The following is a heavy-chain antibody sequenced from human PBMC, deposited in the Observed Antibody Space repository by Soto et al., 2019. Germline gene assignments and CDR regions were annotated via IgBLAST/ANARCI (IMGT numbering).Heavy chain of an antibody. J-gene: IGHJ6*02. CDR2: LYYSGMT. D-gene: IGHD2-15*01. Sequence: ASETLSLTCTVSGVSISEYYWSWVRQPPGKGLEWIGFLYYSGMTNYNPSLKSRVTISVDTSKNQFSLKLNSVTAADTAVYYCARVSAYCGGGSCSYYHFYAMDVWGQGTTVTVSS. CDR1: GVSISEYY. V-gene: IGHV4-59*01. CDR3: ARVSAYCGGGSCSYYHFYAMDV.